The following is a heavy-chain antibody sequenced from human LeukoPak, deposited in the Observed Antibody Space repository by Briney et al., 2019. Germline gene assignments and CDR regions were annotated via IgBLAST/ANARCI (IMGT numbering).Heavy chain of an antibody. V-gene: IGHV3-30*14. D-gene: IGHD2-21*01. J-gene: IGHJ4*02. CDR3: VKGVIVSGSYYFDY. CDR1: GFTFNSYA. Sequence: GGSLRLSCAASGFTFNSYAMDWVRQAPGKGLEWLAIISHDGSNKYYADSVKGRFTISRDNSKNTLYLQMSSLRAEDTAVYYCVKGVIVSGSYYFDYWGQGTLVTVSS. CDR2: ISHDGSNK.